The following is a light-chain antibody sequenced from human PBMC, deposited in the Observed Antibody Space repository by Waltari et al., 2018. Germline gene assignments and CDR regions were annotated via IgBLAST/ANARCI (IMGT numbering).Light chain of an antibody. CDR3: QQYYSSST. CDR1: QNIFYSSYNKTY. J-gene: IGKJ4*01. Sequence: DIVLTQSPDSLAVSLGERATINCKSSQNIFYSSYNKTYLAWYQQKPGQPPNLLIYWASTRHSGVPDRFSGSGSVTDFTLTINSLRAEDVAVYFCQQYYSSSTFGGGTKVEIK. V-gene: IGKV4-1*01. CDR2: WAS.